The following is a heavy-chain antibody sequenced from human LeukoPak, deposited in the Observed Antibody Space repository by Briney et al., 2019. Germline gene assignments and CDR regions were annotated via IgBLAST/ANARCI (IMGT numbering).Heavy chain of an antibody. CDR2: IYTSGST. CDR1: GGSISSGSYY. J-gene: IGHJ3*02. CDR3: ARAEVTEDAFDI. D-gene: IGHD2-21*02. V-gene: IGHV4-61*02. Sequence: SQTLSLTCTVSGGSISSGSYYWSWIWQPAGKGLEWIGRIYTSGSTNYNPSLKSRVTISVDTSKNQFSLKLSSVTAADTAVYYCARAEVTEDAFDIWGQGTMVTVSS.